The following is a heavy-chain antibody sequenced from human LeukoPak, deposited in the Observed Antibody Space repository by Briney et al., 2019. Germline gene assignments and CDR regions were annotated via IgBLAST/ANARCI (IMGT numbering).Heavy chain of an antibody. Sequence: ASVKVSCKASGYTFAGYYMHWVRQAPGQGLEWMGWINPNSGGTNYAQKFQGRVTMTRDTSISTAYMELSRLRSDDTAVYYCARDFTIFGVVIDYYFDYWGQGTLVTVSS. V-gene: IGHV1-2*02. CDR3: ARDFTIFGVVIDYYFDY. J-gene: IGHJ4*02. CDR1: GYTFAGYY. D-gene: IGHD3-3*01. CDR2: INPNSGGT.